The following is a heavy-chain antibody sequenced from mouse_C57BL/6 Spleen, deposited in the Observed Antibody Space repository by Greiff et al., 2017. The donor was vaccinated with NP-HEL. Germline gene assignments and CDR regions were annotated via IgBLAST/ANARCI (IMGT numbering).Heavy chain of an antibody. CDR2: ISGGGGNT. J-gene: IGHJ2*01. V-gene: IGHV5-9*01. Sequence: DVKLVESGGGLVKPGGSLKLSCAASGFTFSSYTMSWVRQTPEKRLEWVATISGGGGNTYYPDSVKGRFTISRDKAKNTLYLQMSSLRSEDTALYYCARRYYFDYWGQGTTLTVSS. CDR1: GFTFSSYT. CDR3: ARRYYFDY.